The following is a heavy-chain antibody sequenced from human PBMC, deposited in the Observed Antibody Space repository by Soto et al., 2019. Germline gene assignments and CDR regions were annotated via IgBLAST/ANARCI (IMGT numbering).Heavy chain of an antibody. CDR2: ISTYNGNT. V-gene: IGHV1-18*01. Sequence: QVQLVQSGAEVKKPGTSVKVSCKASGYNFTSNGISWVRQAPGQGLEWMGWISTYNGNTNYAQKLQGRVTMTRDTDTSIAYMELRDLRSDDTDVYYCARDGYGDYGYWGQGSLVTVS. CDR3: ARDGYGDYGY. J-gene: IGHJ4*02. D-gene: IGHD4-17*01. CDR1: GYNFTSNG.